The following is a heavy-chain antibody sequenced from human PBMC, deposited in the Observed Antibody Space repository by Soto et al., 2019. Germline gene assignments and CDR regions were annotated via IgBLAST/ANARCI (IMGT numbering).Heavy chain of an antibody. J-gene: IGHJ4*02. Sequence: GGSLRLSCAASGFTFSSYAMSWVRQAPGKGLEWVSAISGSGGSTYYADSVKGRFTISRDNSKNTLYLQMNSLRAEDTAVYYCAKNPDYYDSSDYFDYWGQGTLVTVSS. D-gene: IGHD3-22*01. CDR2: ISGSGGST. CDR3: AKNPDYYDSSDYFDY. CDR1: GFTFSSYA. V-gene: IGHV3-23*01.